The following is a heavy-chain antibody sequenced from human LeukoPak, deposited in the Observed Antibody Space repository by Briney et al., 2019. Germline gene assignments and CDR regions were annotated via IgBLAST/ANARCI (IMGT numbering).Heavy chain of an antibody. CDR1: GFTFSSYG. CDR3: AKEDEYYYDSSGYSYFDY. D-gene: IGHD3-22*01. V-gene: IGHV3-33*06. CDR2: IWYDGSNK. J-gene: IGHJ4*02. Sequence: PGGYLRLSCAASGFTFSSYGMHWVRQAPGKGLEWVAVIWYDGSNKYYVDSVKGRFTISRDNSKNTLYLQMNSLRAEDTAVYYCAKEDEYYYDSSGYSYFDYWGQGTLVTVSS.